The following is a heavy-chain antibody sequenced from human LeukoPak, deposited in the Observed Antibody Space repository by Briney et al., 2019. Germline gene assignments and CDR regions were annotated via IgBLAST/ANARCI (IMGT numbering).Heavy chain of an antibody. D-gene: IGHD3-10*01. Sequence: GGSLRLSCAASGFTFSSYWMSWVRQAPGKGLEWVANIKQDGSEKYYVDSVKGRFTISRDNAKNSLYPQMNSLRAEDTAVYYCARDHVAGGSGSYYHSPWGQGTLVTVSS. CDR2: IKQDGSEK. V-gene: IGHV3-7*03. J-gene: IGHJ5*02. CDR3: ARDHVAGGSGSYYHSP. CDR1: GFTFSSYW.